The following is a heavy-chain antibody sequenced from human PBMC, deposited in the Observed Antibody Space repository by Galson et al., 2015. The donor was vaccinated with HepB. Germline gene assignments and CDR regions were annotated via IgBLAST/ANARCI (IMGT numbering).Heavy chain of an antibody. D-gene: IGHD6-13*01. CDR1: GGTFSSYA. J-gene: IGHJ4*02. Sequence: SVKVSCKASGGTFSSYAISWVRQAPGQGLEWMGGIIPIFGTANYAQKFQGRVTITADKSTSTAYMELSSLRSEDTAVYYCAKSIAAAGTGGDYWGQGTLVTVSS. CDR2: IIPIFGTA. CDR3: AKSIAAAGTGGDY. V-gene: IGHV1-69*06.